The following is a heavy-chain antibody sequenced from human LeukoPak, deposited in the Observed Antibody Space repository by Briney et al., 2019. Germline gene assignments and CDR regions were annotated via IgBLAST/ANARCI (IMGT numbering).Heavy chain of an antibody. J-gene: IGHJ6*02. CDR1: GGSISSISYY. V-gene: IGHV4-39*01. Sequence: PSETLSLTCTVSGGSISSISYYWGWIRQPPGKGLEWIGNIYYSGSTHYNPSLKSRVTISVDTSKNQFSLKLSSVTAADTAVYYCARGEVVHAHYGMDVWGQGTTVTVSS. CDR2: IYYSGST. CDR3: ARGEVVHAHYGMDV. D-gene: IGHD2-15*01.